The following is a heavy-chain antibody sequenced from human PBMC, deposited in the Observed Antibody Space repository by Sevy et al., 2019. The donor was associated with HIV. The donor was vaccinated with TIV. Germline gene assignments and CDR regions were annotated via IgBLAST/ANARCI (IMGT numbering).Heavy chain of an antibody. CDR1: GFPFNDHA. CDR3: AKDINRGCDGVNCYSYYYYFYGLDV. Sequence: GGSLRLSCAASGFPFNDHAMHWVRLVPGKGLEWVSGISWNSRNIGYADSVKGRFTISRDNTRHFVYFEMHSLRPEDTALYYCAKDINRGCDGVNCYSYYYYFYGLDVWGQGTTVTVSS. J-gene: IGHJ6*02. CDR2: ISWNSRNI. V-gene: IGHV3-9*01. D-gene: IGHD2-21*01.